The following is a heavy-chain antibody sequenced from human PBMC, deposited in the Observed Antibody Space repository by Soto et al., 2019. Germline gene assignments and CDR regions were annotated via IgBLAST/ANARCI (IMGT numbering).Heavy chain of an antibody. Sequence: QVQLVESGGGVVQPGRSLRLSCAASGFTFSSYAMHWVRQAPGKGLEWVAVISYDGSNKYYADSVKGRFTISRDNSKNTLYLQMNSLRAEDTAVYYCARDSREMATSRGYFDYWGQGTLVTVSS. V-gene: IGHV3-30-3*01. CDR3: ARDSREMATSRGYFDY. J-gene: IGHJ4*02. D-gene: IGHD5-12*01. CDR1: GFTFSSYA. CDR2: ISYDGSNK.